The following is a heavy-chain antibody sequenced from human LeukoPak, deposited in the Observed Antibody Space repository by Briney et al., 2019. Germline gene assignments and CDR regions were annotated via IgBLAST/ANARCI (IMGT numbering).Heavy chain of an antibody. J-gene: IGHJ5*02. CDR3: TRGRSSWSGGWFDP. Sequence: SETLSLTCTVSGGSINTYYWSWIRQPPGKGLEWIGYIYYSGSTNYNPSLKSRVTISVDTSKNQFSLKLSSVTAADTALYYCTRGRSSWSGGWFDPWGQGTLVTVSS. D-gene: IGHD6-13*01. CDR1: GGSINTYY. V-gene: IGHV4-59*01. CDR2: IYYSGST.